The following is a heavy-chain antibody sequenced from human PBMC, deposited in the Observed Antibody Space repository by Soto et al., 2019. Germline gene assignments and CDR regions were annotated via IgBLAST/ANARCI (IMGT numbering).Heavy chain of an antibody. Sequence: QVQLVESGGGVVQPGRSLRLSSAASGFTFSTYGMHWVRQAPGKGLEWVAVIWYDGSNKYYADSVTGRFTISRDNSKSTLYLQMNSLRAEDTAVYYCARDRLLGNSFDYWGQGSLVTVSS. CDR1: GFTFSTYG. D-gene: IGHD1-26*01. CDR3: ARDRLLGNSFDY. CDR2: IWYDGSNK. J-gene: IGHJ4*02. V-gene: IGHV3-33*01.